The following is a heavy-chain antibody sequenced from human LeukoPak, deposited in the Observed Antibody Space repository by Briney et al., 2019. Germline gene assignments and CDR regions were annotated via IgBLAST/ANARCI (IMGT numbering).Heavy chain of an antibody. CDR1: GFTFSSYE. J-gene: IGHJ4*02. Sequence: PGGSLRLSCAASGFTFSSYEMNWVRQAPGKGLEWVSYISSSGRTKYYADSVKGRFTISRDNAKNSLYLQMNSLRAEDMAVYYCARDYGGSSPFDYWGQGTLVTVSS. V-gene: IGHV3-48*03. CDR3: ARDYGGSSPFDY. CDR2: ISSSGRTK. D-gene: IGHD4-23*01.